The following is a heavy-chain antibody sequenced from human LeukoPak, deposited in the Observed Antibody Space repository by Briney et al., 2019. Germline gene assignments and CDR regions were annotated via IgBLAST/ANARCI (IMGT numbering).Heavy chain of an antibody. D-gene: IGHD1-1*01. CDR2: IIPIFGTA. Sequence: SVKVSCEASGGTFSSYAISWVRQAPGQGLEWMGGIIPIFGTANYAQKFQGRVTITADKSTSTAYMELSSLRSDDTAVYYCARMRARTFDFWGQGTQVTVSS. V-gene: IGHV1-69*06. J-gene: IGHJ4*02. CDR1: GGTFSSYA. CDR3: ARMRARTFDF.